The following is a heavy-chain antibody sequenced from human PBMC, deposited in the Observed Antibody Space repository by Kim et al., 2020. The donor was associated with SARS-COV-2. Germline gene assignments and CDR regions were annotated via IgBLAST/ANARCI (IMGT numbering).Heavy chain of an antibody. Sequence: GGSLRLSCVASGFTFSSYWMHWVRQAPGKGLVWVSRINSDGSSTCYADSVKGRFTISRDNAKNTLYLQMNSLRAEDTAVYYCARPSTSWYYCYYYGMYVSGEGTPGTVSS. CDR2: INSDGSST. CDR1: GFTFSSYW. CDR3: ARPSTSWYYCYYYGMYV. J-gene: IGHJ6*01. D-gene: IGHD6-13*01. V-gene: IGHV3-74*01.